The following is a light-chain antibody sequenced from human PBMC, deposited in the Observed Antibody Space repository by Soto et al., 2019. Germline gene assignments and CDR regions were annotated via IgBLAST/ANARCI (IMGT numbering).Light chain of an antibody. J-gene: IGKJ1*01. CDR3: QKYNSYSPWT. CDR2: KAS. CDR1: QDISRW. V-gene: IGKV1-5*03. Sequence: QMTQSPSTLSASVGDRVTTTCRASQDISRWLAWYQQKPGKAPKLLIYKASSLESGVPSRFSGSGSGTEFTLTISSLQPDDFATYYCQKYNSYSPWTFGQGTKVDIK.